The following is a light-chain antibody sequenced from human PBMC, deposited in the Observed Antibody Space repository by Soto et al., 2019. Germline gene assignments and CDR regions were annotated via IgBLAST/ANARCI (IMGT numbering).Light chain of an antibody. J-gene: IGKJ3*01. CDR2: GAS. CDR1: QSVSSN. Sequence: EIVLTQSPATLSLSPGERATLSCRASQSVSSNLAWYQQKPGQAPRLLIYGASTRATGIPARFSGSGSGTDFTLTISRLEPEDFAVYYCQQYGRSPGFFTFGPGTKVDIK. CDR3: QQYGRSPGFFT. V-gene: IGKV3-20*01.